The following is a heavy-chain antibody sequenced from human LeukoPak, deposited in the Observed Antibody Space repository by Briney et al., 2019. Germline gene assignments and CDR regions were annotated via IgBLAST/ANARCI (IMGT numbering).Heavy chain of an antibody. CDR3: ARDRYGDHTYFDY. CDR1: GGSISSGGFS. CDR2: IYHSGST. J-gene: IGHJ4*02. V-gene: IGHV4-30-2*01. Sequence: SETLSLTCAVSGGSISSGGFSWSWIRQPPGKGLEWIGYIYHSGSTYYNPSLKSRVTISVDRSKNQFSLKLSSVTAADTAVYYCARDRYGDHTYFDYWGQGTLVTVSS. D-gene: IGHD4-17*01.